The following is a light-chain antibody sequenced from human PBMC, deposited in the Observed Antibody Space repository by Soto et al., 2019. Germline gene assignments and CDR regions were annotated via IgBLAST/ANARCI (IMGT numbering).Light chain of an antibody. Sequence: QSALTQPASVSGSPGQSIAISCTGSSFDIGAFDYVCWYQQHPGKAPKLVVYDVNDRPSGVSNRFSGSKSGTTASLTISGLQADDEAYYYCSPYTTTYPLIFGGGTKLTVL. J-gene: IGLJ2*01. V-gene: IGLV2-14*03. CDR1: SFDIGAFDY. CDR2: DVN. CDR3: SPYTTTYPLI.